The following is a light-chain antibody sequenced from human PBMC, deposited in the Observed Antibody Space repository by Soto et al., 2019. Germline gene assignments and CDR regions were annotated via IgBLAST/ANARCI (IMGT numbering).Light chain of an antibody. CDR1: QSVSSN. CDR3: QQYNNWLGLT. CDR2: GAS. Sequence: EIVMRQSTATLSVSPGARATLSCRASQSVSSNLAWYQQKPGQAPRLLIYGASTRATGIPARFSGSGSGTEFTLTISSLQSEDFAVYYCQQYNNWLGLTFGGGTKVDI. J-gene: IGKJ4*01. V-gene: IGKV3-15*01.